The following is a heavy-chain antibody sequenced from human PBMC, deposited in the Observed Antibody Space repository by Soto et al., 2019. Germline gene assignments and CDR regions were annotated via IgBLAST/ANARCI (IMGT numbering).Heavy chain of an antibody. J-gene: IGHJ6*02. CDR3: ARFHGSGIFYYYGMDV. V-gene: IGHV1-8*01. CDR1: GYTFTSYD. CDR2: MNPNSGNT. D-gene: IGHD3-10*01. Sequence: ASVKVSCKASGYTFTSYDISWVRQATGQGLEWMGWMNPNSGNTGYAQKFQGRVTMTRNTSISTAYMELSSLRSEDTAVYYCARFHGSGIFYYYGMDVWGQGTTVTVSS.